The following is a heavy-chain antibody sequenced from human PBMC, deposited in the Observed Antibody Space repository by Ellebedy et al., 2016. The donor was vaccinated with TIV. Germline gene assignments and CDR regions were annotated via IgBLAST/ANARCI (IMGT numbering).Heavy chain of an antibody. V-gene: IGHV3-23*01. CDR2: ISGSGGRT. J-gene: IGHJ4*02. Sequence: PGGSLRLSCAASGLTFNIYVMNWVRQAPGKGLEWVSTISGSGGRTHYADSVKGRFTISRDNSKNTLYLQVNSLRAEDTAVYYCAADRYCSGGNCYWVDYWGQGTLVTVSS. CDR3: AADRYCSGGNCYWVDY. CDR1: GLTFNIYV. D-gene: IGHD2-15*01.